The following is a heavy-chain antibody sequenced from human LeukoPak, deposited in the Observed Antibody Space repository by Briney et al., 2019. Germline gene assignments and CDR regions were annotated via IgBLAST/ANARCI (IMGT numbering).Heavy chain of an antibody. V-gene: IGHV4-34*01. CDR2: INDSGST. J-gene: IGHJ4*02. CDR1: GGSFSGYY. Sequence: TSETLSLTCAVYGGSFSGYYWSWVRQTPGKGLEWIGEINDSGSTHNNPSLESRVTISVDTSNNQFSLRLSSVTAADTAVYYCASLIPPSIAAAGSFDYWGQGTLVTVSS. D-gene: IGHD6-13*01. CDR3: ASLIPPSIAAAGSFDY.